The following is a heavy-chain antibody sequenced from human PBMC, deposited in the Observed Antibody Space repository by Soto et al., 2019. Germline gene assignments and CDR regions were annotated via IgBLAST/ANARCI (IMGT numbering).Heavy chain of an antibody. J-gene: IGHJ4*02. D-gene: IGHD6-13*01. CDR2: IYPYNGNT. CDR3: ARDLKGAAGGGY. V-gene: IGHV1-18*01. Sequence: QVQLVQSGAEVRKPGASVKVSCKSSGYTFINHGIFWVRQAPGQGLEWMAWIYPYNGNTNYAQKFLGRVTLTTDTTTSTAYMDLRSLTSDDTAIYDCARDLKGAAGGGYWGQGTLVTVSS. CDR1: GYTFINHG.